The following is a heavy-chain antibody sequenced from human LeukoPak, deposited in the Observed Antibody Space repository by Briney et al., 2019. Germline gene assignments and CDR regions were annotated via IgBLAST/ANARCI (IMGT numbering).Heavy chain of an antibody. V-gene: IGHV3-21*01. CDR3: ARTIAAAGTLDFDY. J-gene: IGHJ4*02. CDR2: ISSSNSYI. CDR1: GFTFSSYS. Sequence: GGSLRLSCAASGFTFSSYSMNWVRQAPGKGLEWVSSISSSNSYIYYADSVKGRFTISRDNAKNSLYLQMNSLRAEDTAVYYCARTIAAAGTLDFDYWGQGTLVTVSS. D-gene: IGHD6-13*01.